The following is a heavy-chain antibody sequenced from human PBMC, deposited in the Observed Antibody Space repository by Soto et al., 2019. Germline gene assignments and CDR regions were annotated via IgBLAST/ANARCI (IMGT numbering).Heavy chain of an antibody. Sequence: QVQRVESGGGVVQPGRSLRLSCAASGFTFSSYSTHWVRQAPGKGLECVAVISYDGSNKYYADSVNGRFTISRDNSKNPLHLHMNSLRAEDSAVYYCARDGCVGDCSKFDCWGQGTLVTVSS. CDR3: ARDGCVGDCSKFDC. D-gene: IGHD2-21*02. CDR1: GFTFSSYS. V-gene: IGHV3-30-3*01. CDR2: ISYDGSNK. J-gene: IGHJ4*02.